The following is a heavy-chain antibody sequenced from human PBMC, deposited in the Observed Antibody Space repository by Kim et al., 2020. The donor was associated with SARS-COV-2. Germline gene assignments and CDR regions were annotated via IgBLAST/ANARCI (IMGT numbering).Heavy chain of an antibody. J-gene: IGHJ4*02. V-gene: IGHV4-34*01. Sequence: HSGSTNYNPALKSRVTISVDTSKNQFSLKRSSVTAADTAVYYCARPWYDYWGQGTLVTVSS. D-gene: IGHD6-13*01. CDR3: ARPWYDY. CDR2: HSGST.